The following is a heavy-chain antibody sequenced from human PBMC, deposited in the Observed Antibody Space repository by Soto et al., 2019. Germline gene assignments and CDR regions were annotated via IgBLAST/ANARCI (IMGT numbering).Heavy chain of an antibody. CDR2: ISAYNGNT. J-gene: IGHJ6*03. V-gene: IGHV1-18*01. D-gene: IGHD3-10*01. CDR1: GYTSTTYG. Sequence: QVQLVQSGADVKKPGASVKVSCKASGYTSTTYGITWVRQAPGQGLEWLGWISAYNGNTNYAQKLHGRVTMTTDTSTSAAYRELRGLRSDDTAVYYGARGGFGSGNYFYYYMDVWGEGTTVTVSS. CDR3: ARGGFGSGNYFYYYMDV.